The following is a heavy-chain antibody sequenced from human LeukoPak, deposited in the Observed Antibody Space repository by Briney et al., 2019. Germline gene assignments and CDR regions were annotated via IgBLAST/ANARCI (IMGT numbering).Heavy chain of an antibody. CDR1: GFTFSSYA. Sequence: GGSLRLSCAVSGFTFSSYAVHWVRQAPGKGLEWVAVISYDGSKKYYADSVEGRFTISRDNSKNTLYLQMNSLRVEDTAVYYCARDPSPGIAADDAFDIWGQGTMVTVSS. D-gene: IGHD6-25*01. CDR2: ISYDGSKK. CDR3: ARDPSPGIAADDAFDI. J-gene: IGHJ3*02. V-gene: IGHV3-30-3*01.